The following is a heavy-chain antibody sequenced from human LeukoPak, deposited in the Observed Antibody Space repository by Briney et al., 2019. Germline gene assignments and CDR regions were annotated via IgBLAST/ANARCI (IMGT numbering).Heavy chain of an antibody. CDR2: IYSGGVT. CDR1: GFTVSSNY. CDR3: ARAPSGWSDYWYFDL. J-gene: IGHJ2*01. D-gene: IGHD6-19*01. Sequence: GGSLRLSCAASGFTVSSNYMSWVRQAPGKGLEWVSLIYSGGVTYYADSVKGRFIISRDNSRNTLFLQMNSLRAEDTAVYYCARAPSGWSDYWYFDLWGRGTLVTVSS. V-gene: IGHV3-53*01.